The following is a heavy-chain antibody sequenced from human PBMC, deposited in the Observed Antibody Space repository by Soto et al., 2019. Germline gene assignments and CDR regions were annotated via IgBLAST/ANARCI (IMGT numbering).Heavy chain of an antibody. V-gene: IGHV1-2*02. Sequence: ASVKVSCKASGYTFTGYYVHWVREAPGQGLEWMGWINPETGGTNYAQKFQGRVTLSRDTSSNTAYLALSSLRFYDAAVYFCARERCQVRSDGMDVWGQGTTVTVSS. CDR2: INPETGGT. J-gene: IGHJ6*02. D-gene: IGHD3-16*01. CDR3: ARERCQVRSDGMDV. CDR1: GYTFTGYY.